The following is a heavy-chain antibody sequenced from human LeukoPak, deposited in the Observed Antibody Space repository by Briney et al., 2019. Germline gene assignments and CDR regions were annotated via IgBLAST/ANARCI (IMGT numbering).Heavy chain of an antibody. CDR2: VTGDGGTT. J-gene: IGHJ3*01. Sequence: GGSLRLSCAASGFTLRSYAMSWVRQAPGKGLEWGSSVTGDGGTTFYADSVKGRFSVSRDNSRNTPSLTMNSLRGEGTALYYCAKDYLGQMVMFDVWGQGTMVTVSS. CDR3: AKDYLGQMVMFDV. CDR1: GFTLRSYA. D-gene: IGHD6-13*01. V-gene: IGHV3-23*01.